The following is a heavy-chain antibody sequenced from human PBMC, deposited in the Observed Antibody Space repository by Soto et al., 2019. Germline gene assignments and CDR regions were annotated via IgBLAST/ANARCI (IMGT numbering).Heavy chain of an antibody. D-gene: IGHD6-19*01. J-gene: IGHJ4*02. CDR2: ISGSGGST. Sequence: GGSLRLSCAASGFTFSSYAMSWVRQAPGKGLEWVSAISGSGGSTYYADSVKGRFTISRDNSKNTLYPQMNSLRAEDTAVYYCAKDRVVGQWLVPYYFDYWGQGTLVTVSS. V-gene: IGHV3-23*01. CDR1: GFTFSSYA. CDR3: AKDRVVGQWLVPYYFDY.